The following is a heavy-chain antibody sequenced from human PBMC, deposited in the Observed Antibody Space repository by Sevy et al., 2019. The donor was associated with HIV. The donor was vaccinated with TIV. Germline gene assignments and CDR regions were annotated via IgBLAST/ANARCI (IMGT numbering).Heavy chain of an antibody. J-gene: IGHJ4*02. V-gene: IGHV1-69*13. CDR1: GGTFSSYA. CDR2: IIPIFGTI. Sequence: ASVKVSCKASGGTFSSYALSWVRQAPGQGLEWMGGIIPIFGTINLAQKFQDRVTITADESRSTVYMELSSLRSADTAVYYCARTPIVQIPGSTDLYFDSSGQGTMVTVSS. CDR3: ARTPIVQIPGSTDLYFDS. D-gene: IGHD2-8*01.